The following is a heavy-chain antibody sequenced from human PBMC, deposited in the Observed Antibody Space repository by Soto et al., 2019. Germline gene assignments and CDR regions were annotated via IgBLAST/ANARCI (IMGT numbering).Heavy chain of an antibody. CDR1: VYSISAYY. CDR3: GRDDYGIFPY. J-gene: IGHJ4*02. CDR2: IDPKNGGT. V-gene: IGHV1-2*02. Sequence: QVQLVQSGTEVKKPGASVKVSCQASVYSISAYYIHWVRQAPGQGLEWMGWIDPKNGGTVSAQKFQGRLTMTRDTSISTVYMDLSGLTSDDTALYYCGRDDYGIFPYWGQGSLVTVSS. D-gene: IGHD3-10*01.